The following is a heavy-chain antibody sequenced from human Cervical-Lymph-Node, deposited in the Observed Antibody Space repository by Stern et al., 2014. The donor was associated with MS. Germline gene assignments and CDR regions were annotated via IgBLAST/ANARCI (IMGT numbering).Heavy chain of an antibody. CDR2: ILSSGYT. D-gene: IGHD3-3*01. CDR1: GGSITNYY. J-gene: IGHJ6*02. CDR3: ARGNGWSGYHRHGMDV. Sequence: QLQLQESGPGLVKPSETLSLTCAVSGGSITNYYWTWIRQSPVKGLEYIGYILSSGYTNYNPSLKSRVSISADTSKNQFSLKVSSVTAADTAVYYCARGNGWSGYHRHGMDVWGQGTTVTVSS. V-gene: IGHV4-59*01.